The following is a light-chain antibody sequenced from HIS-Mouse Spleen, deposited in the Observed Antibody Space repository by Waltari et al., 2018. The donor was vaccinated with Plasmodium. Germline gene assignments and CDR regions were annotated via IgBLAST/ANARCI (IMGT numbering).Light chain of an antibody. V-gene: IGLV3-19*01. Sequence: SSELTQDPAVSVALGQTVRITCQGDSLRSYYASWYQQKPGQAPVLVIYGKNNRPSGMPGQLSGCSTGNTAAVTITGAQAEDEADYYCNSRDSSGSHLVVFGGGTKLTVL. CDR3: NSRDSSGSHLVV. CDR1: SLRSYY. CDR2: GKN. J-gene: IGLJ2*01.